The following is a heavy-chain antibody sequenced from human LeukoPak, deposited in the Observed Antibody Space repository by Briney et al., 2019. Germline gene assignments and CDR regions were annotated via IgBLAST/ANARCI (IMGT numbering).Heavy chain of an antibody. Sequence: GGSLRLSCAASGFTLSSYSMYWVRQAPGKGLEWVSSISSSSSYIYYADSVKGRFTISSDNAKNSLYLQMNSLRAEDTPVYYCATTVTTEPNDYWGQGTLVTVSS. D-gene: IGHD4-17*01. CDR2: ISSSSSYI. V-gene: IGHV3-21*01. CDR3: ATTVTTEPNDY. CDR1: GFTLSSYS. J-gene: IGHJ4*02.